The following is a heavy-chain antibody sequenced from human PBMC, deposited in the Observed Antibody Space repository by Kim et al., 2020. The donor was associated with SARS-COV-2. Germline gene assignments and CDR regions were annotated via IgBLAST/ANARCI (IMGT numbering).Heavy chain of an antibody. J-gene: IGHJ6*02. CDR3: AKDSSVLLWFGELDYYGMDV. V-gene: IGHV3-30*18. Sequence: GGSLRLSCAASGFTFSSYGMHWVRQAPGKGLEWVAVISYDGSNKYYADSVKGRFTISRDNSKNTLYLQMNSLRAEDTAVYYCAKDSSVLLWFGELDYYGMDVWGQGTTVTVSS. CDR1: GFTFSSYG. CDR2: ISYDGSNK. D-gene: IGHD3-10*01.